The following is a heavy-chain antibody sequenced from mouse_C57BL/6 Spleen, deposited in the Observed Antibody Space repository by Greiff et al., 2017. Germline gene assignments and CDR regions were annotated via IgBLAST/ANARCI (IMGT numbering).Heavy chain of an antibody. V-gene: IGHV1-55*01. Sequence: VQLQQSGAELVKPGASVKLSCKASGYTFTSYWITWVKQRPGQGLEWIGDIYPGSGSTNYNEKFKSKATLTVDTSSSTAYMQLSSLTSEDSAVYYCASGGQPAWFAYWGQGTLVTVSA. J-gene: IGHJ3*01. CDR2: IYPGSGST. CDR3: ASGGQPAWFAY. CDR1: GYTFTSYW. D-gene: IGHD6-1*01.